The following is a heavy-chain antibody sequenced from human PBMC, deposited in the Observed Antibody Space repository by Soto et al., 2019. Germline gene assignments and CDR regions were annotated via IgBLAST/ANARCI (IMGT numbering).Heavy chain of an antibody. CDR2: IYSGGST. Sequence: PGGSLRLSCAASGFTVSSNYMSWVRQAPGKGLEWVSVIYSGGSTYYADSVKGRFTISRGNSKNTLYLQMNSLRAEDTAVYYCARGRTTPTADYYYGMDVWGQGTTVTVSS. J-gene: IGHJ6*02. CDR1: GFTVSSNY. V-gene: IGHV3-66*01. CDR3: ARGRTTPTADYYYGMDV. D-gene: IGHD4-17*01.